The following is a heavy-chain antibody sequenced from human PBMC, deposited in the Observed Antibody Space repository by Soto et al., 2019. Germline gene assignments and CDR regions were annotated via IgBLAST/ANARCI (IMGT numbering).Heavy chain of an antibody. CDR3: EKEETALDY. D-gene: IGHD5-18*01. CDR2: ISAYNGNT. J-gene: IGHJ4*02. CDR1: GYTFTSYG. V-gene: IGHV1-18*04. Sequence: ASVKVSCKAPGYTFTSYGISWVRQAPGQGLEWMGWISAYNGNTNYAQKLQGRVTMTTDTSTSTAYMELRSLRPDDTAVYDCEKEETALDYWGQGTLVTVSA.